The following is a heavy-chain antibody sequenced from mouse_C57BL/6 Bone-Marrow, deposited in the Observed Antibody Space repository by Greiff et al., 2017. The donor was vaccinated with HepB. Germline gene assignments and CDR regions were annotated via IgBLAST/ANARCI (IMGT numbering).Heavy chain of an antibody. D-gene: IGHD2-3*01. CDR1: GYTFTSYW. CDR3: ARNGYYVYWYFEV. Sequence: VQLQQPGAELVRPGSSVKLSCKASGYTFTSYWMDWVKQRPGQGLEWIGNIYPSDSETHYNQKFKDKATLTVDKSSSTAYMQLSSLPSEDSAVYYCARNGYYVYWYFEVWGTGTTVTVSS. CDR2: IYPSDSET. J-gene: IGHJ1*03. V-gene: IGHV1-61*01.